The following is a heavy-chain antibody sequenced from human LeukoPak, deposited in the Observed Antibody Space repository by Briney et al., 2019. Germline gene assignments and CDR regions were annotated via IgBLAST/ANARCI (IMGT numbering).Heavy chain of an antibody. CDR2: ISSSSSYI. CDR3: ARDRHSSAGY. J-gene: IGHJ4*02. CDR1: GFTFSSYS. D-gene: IGHD6-19*01. Sequence: GGSLRLSCAASGFTFSSYSMNWVRQAPGKGREWVSSISSSSSYIYYADSVKGRFTISRDNAKNSLYLQMNSLRAEDTAVYYCARDRHSSAGYWGQGTLGTVSS. V-gene: IGHV3-21*01.